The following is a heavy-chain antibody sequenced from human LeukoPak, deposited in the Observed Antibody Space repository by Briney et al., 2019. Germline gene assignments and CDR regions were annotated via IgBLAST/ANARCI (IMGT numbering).Heavy chain of an antibody. CDR3: AKQLGYCSDGSCYFPY. CDR2: ISNNGGYT. V-gene: IGHV3-23*01. Sequence: GGSLRLSCAASGFTFSSSAMSWVRQAPGKGLEWVSAISNNGGYTYYADSVQGRFTISSDNSKSTLCLQMNSLRAEDTAVYYCAKQLGYCSDGSCYFPYWGQGTLVTVSS. J-gene: IGHJ4*02. D-gene: IGHD2-15*01. CDR1: GFTFSSSA.